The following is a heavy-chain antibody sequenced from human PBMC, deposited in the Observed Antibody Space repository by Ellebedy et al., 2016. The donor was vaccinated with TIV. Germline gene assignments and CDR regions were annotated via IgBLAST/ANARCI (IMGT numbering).Heavy chain of an antibody. D-gene: IGHD6-6*01. CDR3: ARGDSSSSRVYY. V-gene: IGHV4-30-4*01. CDR1: GASISTGDYY. CDR2: IYYSGST. Sequence: MPSETLSLTCTVSGASISTGDYYWSWIRQPPGKGLEWIGYIYYSGSTYYNPSLKSRVTISGDMSKNQFSLKLSSVTAADTAVYYCARGDSSSSRVYYWGQGTLVTVSS. J-gene: IGHJ4*02.